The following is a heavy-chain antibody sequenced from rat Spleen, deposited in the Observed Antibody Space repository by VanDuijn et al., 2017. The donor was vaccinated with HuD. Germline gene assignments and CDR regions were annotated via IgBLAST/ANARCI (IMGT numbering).Heavy chain of an antibody. V-gene: IGHV5-29*01. Sequence: EVQLVESGGGLVQPGRSLKLSCAASGFTFSHYDMAWVRQAPTKGLEWVATISYGDSSGHSSTYYRDSVKGRFTISRANAKSTLNLQMDSLRSEDTATYYCARRHYGYTDYFDYWGQGVMVTVSS. D-gene: IGHD1-9*01. CDR2: ISYGDSSGHSST. CDR3: ARRHYGYTDYFDY. J-gene: IGHJ2*01. CDR1: GFTFSHYD.